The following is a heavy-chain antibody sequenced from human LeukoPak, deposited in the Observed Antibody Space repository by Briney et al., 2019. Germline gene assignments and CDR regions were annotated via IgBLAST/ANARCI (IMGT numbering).Heavy chain of an antibody. CDR3: ARDNRRGYSYGQFDY. CDR1: GYTFTSYG. CDR2: ISAYNGNT. Sequence: ASVKVSCKASGYTFTSYGSSWVRQAPGQGLEWMGWISAYNGNTNYAQKLQGRVTMTTDTSTSTAYMELRSLRSDDTAVYYCARDNRRGYSYGQFDYWGQGTLVTVSS. D-gene: IGHD5-18*01. V-gene: IGHV1-18*01. J-gene: IGHJ4*02.